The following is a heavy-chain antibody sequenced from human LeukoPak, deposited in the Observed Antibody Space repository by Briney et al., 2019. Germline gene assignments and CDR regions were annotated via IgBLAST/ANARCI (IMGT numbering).Heavy chain of an antibody. V-gene: IGHV3-7*04. Sequence: GGSLRLSCAASGFTFSSYWMSWVRQAPGKGLEWVANIKQDGSEKYYVDSVKGRFTISRDNAKNSLYLQMNSLRAEDTAVYYCARALVGATPYYYGMDVWGQGTTVTISS. D-gene: IGHD1-26*01. CDR2: IKQDGSEK. CDR3: ARALVGATPYYYGMDV. CDR1: GFTFSSYW. J-gene: IGHJ6*02.